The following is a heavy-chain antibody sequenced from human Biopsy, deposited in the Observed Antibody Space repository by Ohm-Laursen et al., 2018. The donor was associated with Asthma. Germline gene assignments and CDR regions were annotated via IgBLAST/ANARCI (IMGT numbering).Heavy chain of an antibody. D-gene: IGHD1/OR15-1a*01. CDR1: GFAFRDFN. Sequence: SLRLSCAASGFAFRDFNINWVCQAPGKGLQWIASINSAGSYIYYADSVKGRFTISRDNARNSLFLQMNNLRVEDTAVYYCVRSGTKWELYDAFDIWGQGTMVTVSS. J-gene: IGHJ3*02. CDR2: INSAGSYI. V-gene: IGHV3-21*01. CDR3: VRSGTKWELYDAFDI.